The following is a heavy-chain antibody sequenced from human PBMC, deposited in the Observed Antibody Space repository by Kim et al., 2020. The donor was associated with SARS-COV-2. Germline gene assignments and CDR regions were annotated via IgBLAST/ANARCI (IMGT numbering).Heavy chain of an antibody. CDR1: GAAFDDYY. CDR3: ARKRADSSGFIDS. Sequence: SETLSLTCTVSGAAFDDYYWSWIRQPPGKGLEWIGYIHYIGKDNYNPSLKSRVTISLDGSKNQFSLKLNSVTAADSVAYYCARKRADSSGFIDSWGQGTL. J-gene: IGHJ4*02. CDR2: IHYIGKD. V-gene: IGHV4-59*01. D-gene: IGHD3-22*01.